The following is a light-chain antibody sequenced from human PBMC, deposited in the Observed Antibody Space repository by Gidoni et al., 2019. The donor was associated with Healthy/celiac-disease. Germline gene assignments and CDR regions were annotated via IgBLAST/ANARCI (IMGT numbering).Light chain of an antibody. CDR1: QSVSSSY. Sequence: EIVLPQSPGTLSLSPGERATLSCRASQSVSSSYLAWYQQKPGQATRLLIYGASSRATGIPDRFSGSGSGTDFTLTISRLEPEDFAVYYCQQYGSSPPYTFGQGTKLEIK. V-gene: IGKV3-20*01. J-gene: IGKJ2*01. CDR3: QQYGSSPPYT. CDR2: GAS.